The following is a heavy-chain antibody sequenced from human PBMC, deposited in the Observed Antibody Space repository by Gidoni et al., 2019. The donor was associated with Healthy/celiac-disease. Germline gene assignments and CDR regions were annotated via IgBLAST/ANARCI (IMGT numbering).Heavy chain of an antibody. J-gene: IGHJ5*02. Sequence: QVQLVESGGGVVQPGRSLRLSCAASGFPFSSYGMPWVRQAPGKGLEWVAVISYDGSNKYYADSVKGRFTISRDNSKNTLYLQMNSLRAEDTAVYYCAKEDLVPAAIAGLDGWFDPWGQGTLVTVSS. D-gene: IGHD2-2*01. V-gene: IGHV3-30*18. CDR2: ISYDGSNK. CDR1: GFPFSSYG. CDR3: AKEDLVPAAIAGLDGWFDP.